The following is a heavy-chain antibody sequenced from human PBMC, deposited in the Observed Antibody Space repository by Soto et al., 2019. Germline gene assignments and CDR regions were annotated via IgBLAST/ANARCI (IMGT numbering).Heavy chain of an antibody. D-gene: IGHD3-3*01. CDR1: GYTFTSYG. V-gene: IGHV1-18*01. Sequence: ASVNVSCTASGYTFTSYGISWVRQAPGQGREWMGWISAYNGNTNYAQKLQGRVTMTTDTSTSTAYMELRSLSSDDTAVYYCAKKYEFGSGNYYGMAAWGQRNTVSVS. CDR3: AKKYEFGSGNYYGMAA. J-gene: IGHJ6*01. CDR2: ISAYNGNT.